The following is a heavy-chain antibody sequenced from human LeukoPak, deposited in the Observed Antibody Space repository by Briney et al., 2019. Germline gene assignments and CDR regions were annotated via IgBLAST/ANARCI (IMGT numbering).Heavy chain of an antibody. CDR2: IYYSGST. CDR1: GGSISDYD. Sequence: SETLSLTCTVSGGSISDYDWNWIRQPPGKGLEWIGYIYYSGSTTYNPSLKSRVTMSVDTAKNQFSLKLRSVTAADTAVYYCARGDFCSSTNCYLRPMDVWGKGTTVTASS. CDR3: ARGDFCSSTNCYLRPMDV. J-gene: IGHJ6*03. V-gene: IGHV4-59*01. D-gene: IGHD2-2*01.